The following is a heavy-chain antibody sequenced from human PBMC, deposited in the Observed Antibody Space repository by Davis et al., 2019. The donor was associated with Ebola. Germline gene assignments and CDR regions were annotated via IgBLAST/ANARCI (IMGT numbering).Heavy chain of an antibody. V-gene: IGHV3-53*01. D-gene: IGHD1-26*01. CDR2: LHSGGYT. J-gene: IGHJ4*02. Sequence: GESLKISCVVSGSTVSYNYMGWVRQAPGKGLQWVSILHSGGYTHYTDSVRGRFTIPRDTSRNTLYLQMTSLRAEDTAVYYCARKSTSSPFDYWGQGTLVTVSS. CDR1: GSTVSYNY. CDR3: ARKSTSSPFDY.